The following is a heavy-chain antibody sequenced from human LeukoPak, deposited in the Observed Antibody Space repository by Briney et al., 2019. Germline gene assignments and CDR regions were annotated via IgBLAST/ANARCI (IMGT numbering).Heavy chain of an antibody. D-gene: IGHD6-19*01. CDR1: GYTFTSYY. Sequence: ASVKVSCKASGYTFTSYYMHWVRQAPGQGLEWMGIINPSGGSTSYAQKSQGRVTMTRDMSTSTVYMELSSLRSEDTAVYYCARDKAVAGTIDPWGQGTLVTVSS. J-gene: IGHJ5*02. V-gene: IGHV1-46*01. CDR2: INPSGGST. CDR3: ARDKAVAGTIDP.